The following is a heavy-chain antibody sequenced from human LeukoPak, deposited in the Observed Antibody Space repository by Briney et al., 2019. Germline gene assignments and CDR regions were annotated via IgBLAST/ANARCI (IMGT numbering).Heavy chain of an antibody. V-gene: IGHV3-21*01. CDR1: GFTFSSYS. D-gene: IGHD5-18*01. CDR2: ISSSSGYK. Sequence: GGSLRLSCAASGFTFSSYSMNWVRQAPGKGLEWVSSISSSSGYKKYADSVKGRFTISRDNAKNSLYLQMNSLRAEDTAVYYCAGVDTAKGDAFDIWGQGTMVTVSS. J-gene: IGHJ3*02. CDR3: AGVDTAKGDAFDI.